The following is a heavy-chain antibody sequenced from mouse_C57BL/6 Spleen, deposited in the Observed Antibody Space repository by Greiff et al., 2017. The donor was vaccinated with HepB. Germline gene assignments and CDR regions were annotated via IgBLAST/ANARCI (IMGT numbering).Heavy chain of an antibody. Sequence: VQLKESGPGLVKPSQSLSLTCSVTGYSITSGYYWNWIRQFPGNKLEWMGYISYDGSNNYNPSLKNRISITRDTSKNQFFLKLNSVTTEDTATYYCAFFDYDPAWFAYWGQGTLVTVSA. V-gene: IGHV3-6*01. J-gene: IGHJ3*01. CDR2: ISYDGSN. CDR3: AFFDYDPAWFAY. CDR1: GYSITSGYY. D-gene: IGHD2-4*01.